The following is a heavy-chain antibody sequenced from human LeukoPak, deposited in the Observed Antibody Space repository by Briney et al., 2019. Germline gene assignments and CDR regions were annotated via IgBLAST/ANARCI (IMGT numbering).Heavy chain of an antibody. V-gene: IGHV4-34*01. CDR2: INHSGST. J-gene: IGHJ6*03. D-gene: IGHD3-22*01. CDR3: ARKTPYLDSSGSWLKVMDV. Sequence: SETLSLTCAVYGGSFSGYYWSWIRQPPGKGLEWIGEINHSGSTNYKSSLKSRVTISVDTSKNQFSLNLSSVTAADTAVYYCARKTPYLDSSGSWLKVMDVWGKGTTVTVSS. CDR1: GGSFSGYY.